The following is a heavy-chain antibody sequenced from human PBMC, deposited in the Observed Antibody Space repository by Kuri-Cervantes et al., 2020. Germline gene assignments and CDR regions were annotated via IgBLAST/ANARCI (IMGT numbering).Heavy chain of an antibody. CDR2: ISGSGGST. CDR1: GFTFSSYA. Sequence: GESLKISCAASGFTFSSYAMSWVRQAPGKGLEWVSAISGSGGSTYYVDSVKGRFTISRDNSKNTLYLQMNSLRAEDTAVYYFAKNIRGDIINFFDYWGQGTLVTVSS. D-gene: IGHD3-10*01. CDR3: AKNIRGDIINFFDY. J-gene: IGHJ4*02. V-gene: IGHV3-23*01.